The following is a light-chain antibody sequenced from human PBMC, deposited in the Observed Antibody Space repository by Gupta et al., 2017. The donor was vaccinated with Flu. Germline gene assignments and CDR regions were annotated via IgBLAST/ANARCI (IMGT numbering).Light chain of an antibody. CDR2: AKN. CDR3: NARDSSDNHQAV. CDR1: SLRNSS. Sequence: SSELTQDPAVSVALGQTVRITCQGDSLRNSSASWYQQKPGPAPVLVIYAKNHRPSGIPDRFSGSSSGNTASLAISGAQAEDEADYYCNARDSSDNHQAVFGGGTKLTVL. J-gene: IGLJ2*01. V-gene: IGLV3-19*01.